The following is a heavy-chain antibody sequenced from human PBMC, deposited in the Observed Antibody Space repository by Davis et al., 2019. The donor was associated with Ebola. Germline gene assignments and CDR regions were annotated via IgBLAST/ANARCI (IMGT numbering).Heavy chain of an antibody. J-gene: IGHJ4*02. D-gene: IGHD5-18*01. Sequence: SETLSLTCAVSGGFVSSGGYSWNWIRQPPGKGLEWIGYYYYTGSTYYNPSLKSRVTISVDRSKNQFSLKLSSVTAADTAVYYCARGGYSYGSLDYWGQGTLVTVSS. CDR2: YYYTGST. V-gene: IGHV4-30-4*07. CDR3: ARGGYSYGSLDY. CDR1: GGFVSSGGYS.